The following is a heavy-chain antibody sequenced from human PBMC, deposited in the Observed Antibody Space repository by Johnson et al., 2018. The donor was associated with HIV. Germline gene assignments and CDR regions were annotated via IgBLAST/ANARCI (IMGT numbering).Heavy chain of an antibody. CDR2: IGTGGDT. V-gene: IGHV3-13*01. J-gene: IGHJ3*02. CDR3: AKEDPWRRAFDI. Sequence: VQLVESGGGVVQPGRSLRLSCAASGFTFSSYDMHWVRQATGKGLEWVSGIGTGGDTHYPSSVKGRFTISRENVKNSLYLQMNSLRGEDTALYYCAKEDPWRRAFDIWGQGTVVTVSS. D-gene: IGHD1-1*01. CDR1: GFTFSSYD.